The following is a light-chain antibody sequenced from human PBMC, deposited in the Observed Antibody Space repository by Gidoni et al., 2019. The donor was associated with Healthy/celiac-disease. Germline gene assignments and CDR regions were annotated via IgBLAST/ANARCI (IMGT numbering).Light chain of an antibody. J-gene: IGKJ1*01. CDR1: QSVSSSY. V-gene: IGKV3-20*01. CDR3: QQYGSSPWT. Sequence: ELVLPQSPGTLSLSPGERANLSCRASQSVSSSYLAWYQQKPGQAPRLLIDGASSRATGIPDRFSGRGSGTDFTLTSSRLEPEDVAVYYCQQYGSSPWTFGQGTKVEIK. CDR2: GAS.